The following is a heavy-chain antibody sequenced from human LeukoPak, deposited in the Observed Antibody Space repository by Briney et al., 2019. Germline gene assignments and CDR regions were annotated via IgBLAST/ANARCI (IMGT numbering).Heavy chain of an antibody. J-gene: IGHJ4*02. V-gene: IGHV3-13*01. Sequence: GGSLRLSCAASGFTFSSYDMHWVRHAPGKGLEWVSAIGTAGDTYYPGSVKGRFTISRENAKNSLYLQMNSLRAGDTAVYYCARATYDSSGYDYWGQGTLVTVSS. CDR3: ARATYDSSGYDY. D-gene: IGHD3-22*01. CDR1: GFTFSSYD. CDR2: IGTAGDT.